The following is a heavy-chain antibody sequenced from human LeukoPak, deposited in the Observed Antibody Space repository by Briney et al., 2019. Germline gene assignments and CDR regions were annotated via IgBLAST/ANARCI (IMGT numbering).Heavy chain of an antibody. D-gene: IGHD5-12*01. Sequence: SVTVSCKASGGTFSSYDIRGVRQAPGQGLEWMGGIIPIFGTANYAQKFQGRITITADESTTTAYMELSSLRSEDTAVYYCARVINSGYDTRGWFDSWGQGTLVTVSS. J-gene: IGHJ5*01. V-gene: IGHV1-69*01. CDR3: ARVINSGYDTRGWFDS. CDR2: IIPIFGTA. CDR1: GGTFSSYD.